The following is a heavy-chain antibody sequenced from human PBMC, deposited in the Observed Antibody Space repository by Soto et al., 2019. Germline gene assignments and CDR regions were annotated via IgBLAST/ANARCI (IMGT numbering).Heavy chain of an antibody. V-gene: IGHV3-30-3*01. CDR3: ARDRESLHSSGYYFQY. J-gene: IGHJ1*01. Sequence: QVQLVESGGGVVQPGRSLRLSCAASGFTFSSYAMHWVRQAPGKGLEWVAVISYDGSNKYYADSVKGRFTISRDNSKNTLYLQMNSLRAEDTAVYYCARDRESLHSSGYYFQYWGQGTLVTVSS. D-gene: IGHD3-22*01. CDR1: GFTFSSYA. CDR2: ISYDGSNK.